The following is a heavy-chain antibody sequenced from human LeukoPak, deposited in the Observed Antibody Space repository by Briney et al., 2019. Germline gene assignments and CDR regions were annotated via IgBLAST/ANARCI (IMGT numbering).Heavy chain of an antibody. Sequence: GRSLRLSCAASGFTFSSYGMHWVRQAPGKGLEWVAVIWYDGSNKYYADSVKGRFTISRDNSKNTLYLQMNSLRAEDTAVYYCARDRVLRFLEWXSLPXYXGMDVWGXGTTVTV. V-gene: IGHV3-33*01. CDR3: ARDRVLRFLEWXSLPXYXGMDV. CDR2: IWYDGSNK. J-gene: IGHJ6*01. CDR1: GFTFSSYG. D-gene: IGHD3-3*01.